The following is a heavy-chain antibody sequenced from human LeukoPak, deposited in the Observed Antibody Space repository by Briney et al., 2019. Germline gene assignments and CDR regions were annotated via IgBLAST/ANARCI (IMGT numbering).Heavy chain of an antibody. V-gene: IGHV3-23*01. J-gene: IGHJ4*02. CDR2: LSSSGATT. CDR1: GFTFSNYA. Sequence: GGSLRLSCAASGFTFSNYAMVWVRQAPGKGLEWVSALSSSGATTYYADSVKGRFTISRDNSKKTLYLQMNSLRAEDTAVYYCARVDPFDYWGQGTLVTVSS. CDR3: ARVDPFDY. D-gene: IGHD2-15*01.